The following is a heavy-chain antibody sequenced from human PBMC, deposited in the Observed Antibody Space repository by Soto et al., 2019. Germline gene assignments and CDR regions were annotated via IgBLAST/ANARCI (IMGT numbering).Heavy chain of an antibody. CDR1: AGSFSAYY. CDR3: ASSGKLLTRLYFVY. D-gene: IGHD1-26*01. V-gene: IGHV4-34*01. J-gene: IGHJ4*02. CDR2: IHHSGDT. Sequence: SETLCLTCAVYAGSFSAYYWSWFRQPPWKGLEWIGEIHHSGDTNYIPSLKSRVSISVDTAKNQFSLSLRSVTAADSAVYYCASSGKLLTRLYFVYWGEGILVTVS.